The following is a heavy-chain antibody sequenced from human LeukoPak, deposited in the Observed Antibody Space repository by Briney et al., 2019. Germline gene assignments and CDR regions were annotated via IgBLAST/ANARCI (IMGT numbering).Heavy chain of an antibody. CDR3: ARHGTLGSTTYPLDY. J-gene: IGHJ4*02. CDR1: GGSISGYY. V-gene: IGHV4-59*08. CDR2: IYYSGST. Sequence: PSETLSLTCTVPGGSISGYYWSWIRQAPGKGLDWIGNIYYSGSTNYNPSLKSRVTVSVDTSKNQFSLKLSSVTAADTAVYYCARHGTLGSTTYPLDYWGQGTLVTVSS. D-gene: IGHD1-26*01.